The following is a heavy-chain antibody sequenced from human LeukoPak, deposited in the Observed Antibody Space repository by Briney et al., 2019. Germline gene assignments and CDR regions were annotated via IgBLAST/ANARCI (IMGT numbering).Heavy chain of an antibody. D-gene: IGHD2-2*01. Sequence: SQTLSLTCTVSGGSISSDAYFWSWICQHPGKGLEWIGNIYYSGNTYYNPSLKSRVTMSVDTSKNQFCLKLSSVTAADTAVYYCAAIVVVSAAIDYWGQGTLVTVSS. V-gene: IGHV4-31*03. CDR1: GGSISSDAYF. J-gene: IGHJ4*02. CDR3: AAIVVVSAAIDY. CDR2: IYYSGNT.